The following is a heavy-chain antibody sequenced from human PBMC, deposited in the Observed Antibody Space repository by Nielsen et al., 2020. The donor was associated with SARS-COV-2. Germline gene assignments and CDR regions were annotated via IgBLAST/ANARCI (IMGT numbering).Heavy chain of an antibody. CDR1: GASVSAYD. D-gene: IGHD2/OR15-2a*01. V-gene: IGHV4-59*08. CDR3: ARHQYGRHRDGNFYYMDV. CDR2: IYYSGST. Sequence: GSLRLSCSVSGASVSAYDWTWIRQSPGKGLECIGKIYYSGSTIYNPSLKTRVTMSRDTSKSQVSLKLSSVTAADTAVYYCARHQYGRHRDGNFYYMDVWGKGTTVTVSS. J-gene: IGHJ6*03.